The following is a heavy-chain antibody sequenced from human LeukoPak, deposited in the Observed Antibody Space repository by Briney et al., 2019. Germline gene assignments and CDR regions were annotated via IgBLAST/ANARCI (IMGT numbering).Heavy chain of an antibody. D-gene: IGHD3-3*01. J-gene: IGHJ4*02. Sequence: SETLSLTCAVSGYSISSGYYWGWIRQPPGKGLEWSGSIYHSGSTYYNPSLKSRVTISVDTSKNQFSLKLSSVTAADTAVYYCARVPFPFTIFGVVIIPAHFDYWGQGTLVTVSS. CDR3: ARVPFPFTIFGVVIIPAHFDY. CDR2: IYHSGST. V-gene: IGHV4-38-2*01. CDR1: GYSISSGYY.